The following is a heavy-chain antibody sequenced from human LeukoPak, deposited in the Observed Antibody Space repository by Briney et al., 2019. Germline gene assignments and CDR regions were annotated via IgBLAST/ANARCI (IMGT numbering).Heavy chain of an antibody. V-gene: IGHV3-23*01. Sequence: GGSLRPSCAASGFTFSSYAMSWVRQAPGKGLEWVSATSGSGGSTYYADSVKGRFTISRDNSKNTLYLQMNSLRAEDTAVYYCAKTRSGYDPNDYWGQGTLVTVSS. CDR3: AKTRSGYDPNDY. CDR1: GFTFSSYA. CDR2: TSGSGGST. D-gene: IGHD5-12*01. J-gene: IGHJ4*02.